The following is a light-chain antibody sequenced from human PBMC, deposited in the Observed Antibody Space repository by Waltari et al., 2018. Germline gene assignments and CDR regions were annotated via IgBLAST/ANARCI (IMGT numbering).Light chain of an antibody. Sequence: QSALTRPPSVSGSPGQPLTLSRPGTSMDVGNYNLFSCYQQPPGKAPKLMIYEVSKRPSGVSNRFSGSKSGNTASLTISGLQAEDEADYYCCSYAGSSTRVFAGGTKVTVL. V-gene: IGLV2-23*02. CDR2: EVS. CDR1: SMDVGNYNL. J-gene: IGLJ2*01. CDR3: CSYAGSSTRV.